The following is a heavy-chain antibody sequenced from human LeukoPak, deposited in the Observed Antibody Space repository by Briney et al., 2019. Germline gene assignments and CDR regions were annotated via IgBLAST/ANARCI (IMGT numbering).Heavy chain of an antibody. D-gene: IGHD6-19*01. CDR1: GFMFSSFE. J-gene: IGHJ4*02. V-gene: IGHV3-48*03. CDR3: ALLAVASDFDY. CDR2: ISSGASTM. Sequence: GGSLRLSCAASGFMFSSFEMYWVRQAPGKGLEWVSYISSGASTMYYADSVKGRFTISRDNAKNSLLLQMNSLRAEDTAVYYCALLAVASDFDYWGQGTLVTVSS.